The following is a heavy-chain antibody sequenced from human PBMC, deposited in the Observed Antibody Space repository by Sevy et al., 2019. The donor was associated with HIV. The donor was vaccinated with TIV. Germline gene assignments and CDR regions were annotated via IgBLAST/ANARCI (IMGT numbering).Heavy chain of an antibody. J-gene: IGHJ4*02. CDR1: AYSITSGYY. V-gene: IGHV4-38-2*01. D-gene: IGHD1-1*01. Sequence: SETLSLTCAVSAYSITSGYYWAWIRQPPGKGLEWIGCIFHSGKTYYSPSLKSRVTMSIDTSKNQFSLQLTSVTAADTAIYYCARALQPWGQGTLVTVSS. CDR2: IFHSGKT. CDR3: ARALQP.